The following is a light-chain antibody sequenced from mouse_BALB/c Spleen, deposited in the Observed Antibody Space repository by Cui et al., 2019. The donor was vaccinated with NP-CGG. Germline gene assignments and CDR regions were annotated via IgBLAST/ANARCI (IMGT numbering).Light chain of an antibody. CDR3: VLWYNNHWV. Sequence: QAVVTQESALTTSPGETVTLTCRSSTGAVTTNNYANWVQEKPDHLFTGLIGSTNNRAPGVPARFSGSLIGDKAALTITGAQNEDEAIYFCVLWYNNHWVFGGGTKLTVL. J-gene: IGLJ1*01. V-gene: IGLV1*01. CDR1: TGAVTTNNY. CDR2: STN.